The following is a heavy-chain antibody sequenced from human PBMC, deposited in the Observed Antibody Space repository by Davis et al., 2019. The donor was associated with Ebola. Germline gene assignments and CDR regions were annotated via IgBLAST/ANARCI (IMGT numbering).Heavy chain of an antibody. CDR2: IKEDGSEQ. CDR3: ARDVGVEFDY. J-gene: IGHJ4*02. D-gene: IGHD3-10*01. V-gene: IGHV3-7*03. Sequence: GESLKISCTASGLSIHMFWMTWVRQAPGKGLEWVANIKEDGSEQYYVDSVRGRFTISRDNARNSVFLHMNSLRAEDTAVYYCARDVGVEFDYWGQGALVTVSS. CDR1: GLSIHMFW.